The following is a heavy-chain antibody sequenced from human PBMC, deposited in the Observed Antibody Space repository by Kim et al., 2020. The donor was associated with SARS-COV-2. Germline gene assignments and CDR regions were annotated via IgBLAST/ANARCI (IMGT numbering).Heavy chain of an antibody. CDR1: GASIDSSDSH. Sequence: SETLSLTCTVSGASIDSSDSHWGWIRQPPGKGLEWIGSLYYSGTTYYNPSLKSRVTISADTARNQFSLKMTSATAADTALYYCARHKLRSIWFGALCDF. V-gene: IGHV4-39*01. CDR2: LYYSGTT. CDR3: ARHKLRSIWFGALCDF. D-gene: IGHD3-10*01. J-gene: IGHJ4*01.